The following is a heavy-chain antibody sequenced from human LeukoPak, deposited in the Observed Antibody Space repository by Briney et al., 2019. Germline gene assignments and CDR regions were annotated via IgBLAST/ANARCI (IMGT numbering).Heavy chain of an antibody. V-gene: IGHV4-34*01. J-gene: IGHJ4*02. Sequence: SETLSLTCAVYGGSFSGYYWSWIRQPPGKGLEWIGEINHSGSTNYNPSLKSRVTISVDTSKNQFSLKLSSVTAADTAVYYCARPARYYYGSGSHGPLDYXGQGXXXXVXS. D-gene: IGHD3-10*01. CDR2: INHSGST. CDR3: ARPARYYYGSGSHGPLDY. CDR1: GGSFSGYY.